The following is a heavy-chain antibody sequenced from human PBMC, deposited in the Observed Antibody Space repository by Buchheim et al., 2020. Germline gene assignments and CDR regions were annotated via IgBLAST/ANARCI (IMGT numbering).Heavy chain of an antibody. CDR2: IRSKFNNYAT. J-gene: IGHJ4*02. CDR1: GFTFSGSA. CDR3: TGGRYLDNSGAIY. D-gene: IGHD3-22*01. Sequence: VQLVESGGGLVQPGGSLKLSCEASGFTFSGSAMHWVRQASGKGLEWVGRIRSKFNNYATEYAASLGGRVTISRDDSKNTAYLQMNSLKTEDTAVYYCTGGRYLDNSGAIYWGQGTL. V-gene: IGHV3-73*01.